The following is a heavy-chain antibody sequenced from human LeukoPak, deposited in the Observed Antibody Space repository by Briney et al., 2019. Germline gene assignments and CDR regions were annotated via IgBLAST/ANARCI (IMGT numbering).Heavy chain of an antibody. CDR2: INAGNGNT. D-gene: IGHD3-10*01. CDR1: GYTFTSYA. Sequence: ASVKVSCKASGYTFTSYAMHWVRQAPGQRLEWMGWINAGNGNTKYSQKFQGRVTITRDTSASTAYMELSSLRSEDTAVHYCARDSSRFGELRGDYWGQGTLVTVSS. CDR3: ARDSSRFGELRGDY. J-gene: IGHJ4*02. V-gene: IGHV1-3*01.